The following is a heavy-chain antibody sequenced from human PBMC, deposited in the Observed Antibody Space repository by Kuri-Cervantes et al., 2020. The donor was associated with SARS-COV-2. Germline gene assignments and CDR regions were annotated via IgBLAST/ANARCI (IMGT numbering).Heavy chain of an antibody. D-gene: IGHD1-26*01. CDR1: GYSFTNYW. V-gene: IGHV5-51*01. Sequence: GESLKISCKGSGYSFTNYWIGWVRQMPGKGLEWMGIIYPADSDTRYSPSFQGQVTISADKSISTAFLQWSSLQASDTAMYYCVRWAYRDQVDYHYMDVWGKGTTVTVSS. J-gene: IGHJ6*03. CDR3: VRWAYRDQVDYHYMDV. CDR2: IYPADSDT.